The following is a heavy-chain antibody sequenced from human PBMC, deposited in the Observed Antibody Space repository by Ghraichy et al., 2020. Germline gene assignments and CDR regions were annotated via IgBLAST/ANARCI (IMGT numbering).Heavy chain of an antibody. Sequence: GGSLRLSCAASGFTFSDYYMSWIRQAPGKGLEWVSYISSSGSTIYYADSVKGRFTISRDNAKNSLYLQMNSLRAEDTAVYYCARVFPADFWSGYSHYYYYGMDVWGQGTTVTVSS. CDR2: ISSSGSTI. V-gene: IGHV3-11*01. D-gene: IGHD3-3*01. CDR1: GFTFSDYY. CDR3: ARVFPADFWSGYSHYYYYGMDV. J-gene: IGHJ6*02.